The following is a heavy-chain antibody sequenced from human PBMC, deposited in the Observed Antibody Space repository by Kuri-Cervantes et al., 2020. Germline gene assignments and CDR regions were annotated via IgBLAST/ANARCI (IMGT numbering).Heavy chain of an antibody. CDR2: FDPEDGET. D-gene: IGHD6-19*01. J-gene: IGHJ5*02. CDR1: GYTLTELS. Sequence: ASVKVSCKVSGYTLTELSMHWVRQAPGKGLEWMGGFDPEDGETIYAQKFQGRVTITADKSTSTAYMELSSLRSEDTAVYYCARVLAGRSGWGGLDPWGQGTLVTVSS. V-gene: IGHV1-24*01. CDR3: ARVLAGRSGWGGLDP.